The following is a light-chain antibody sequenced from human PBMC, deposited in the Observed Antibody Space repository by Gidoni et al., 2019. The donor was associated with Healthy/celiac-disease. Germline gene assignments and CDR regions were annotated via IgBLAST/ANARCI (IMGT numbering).Light chain of an antibody. CDR1: QDISNY. J-gene: IGKJ4*01. CDR2: DAS. Sequence: DIQMTQSPSSLSASVGDRVTITCQVSQDISNYLNWYQQKPGKAPKLLIYDASNLETGVPSRFSGSGSWTDFTFTISSLQPEDIATYYCQHYDNLPALTFGGGTKVEIK. CDR3: QHYDNLPALT. V-gene: IGKV1-33*01.